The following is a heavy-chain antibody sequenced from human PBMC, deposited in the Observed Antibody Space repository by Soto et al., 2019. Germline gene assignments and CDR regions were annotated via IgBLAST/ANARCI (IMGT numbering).Heavy chain of an antibody. J-gene: IGHJ6*02. Sequence: QVRLVESGGGVVQPGGSLRLSCAASGFDFYNYSMHWVRQAPGKGLEWVAIMSMDGTQKYYTDSVKGRFTLSRDNSKSMCFLQMSSPRPEDTAVYFCARDRVPYVYFYYGMDVWGQGTTVTVSS. CDR2: MSMDGTQK. CDR1: GFDFYNYS. D-gene: IGHD3-10*02. V-gene: IGHV3-30-3*01. CDR3: ARDRVPYVYFYYGMDV.